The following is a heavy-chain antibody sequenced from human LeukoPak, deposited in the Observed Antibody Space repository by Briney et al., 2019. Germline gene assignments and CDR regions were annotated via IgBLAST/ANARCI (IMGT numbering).Heavy chain of an antibody. V-gene: IGHV4-4*07. CDR2: IYTSGST. D-gene: IGHD5-18*01. J-gene: IGHJ6*03. CDR1: GGSISSYY. Sequence: SETLSLTCTVSGGSISSYYWSWIRQPAGKGLEWIGRIYTSGSTNYNPSLKSRVTMSVDTYKNHFSLKLSSVTAADTAVYYCALGGYSYGYSRYYMDVWGKGTAVTVSS. CDR3: ALGGYSYGYSRYYMDV.